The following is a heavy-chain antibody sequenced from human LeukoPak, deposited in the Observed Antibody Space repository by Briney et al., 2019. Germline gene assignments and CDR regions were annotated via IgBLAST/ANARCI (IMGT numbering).Heavy chain of an antibody. V-gene: IGHV1-2*06. CDR2: INPNTGVT. CDR3: ARDTGNYPQYYFDY. CDR1: GYTFTGYY. D-gene: IGHD1-7*01. J-gene: IGHJ4*02. Sequence: ASVKVSCKASGYTFTGYYMHWVRQAPGQGLEWMGRINPNTGVTNYAQKFQGRITMTRDTSISTAYMELSSLRSDDTAMYYCARDTGNYPQYYFDYWGQGTLVTVSS.